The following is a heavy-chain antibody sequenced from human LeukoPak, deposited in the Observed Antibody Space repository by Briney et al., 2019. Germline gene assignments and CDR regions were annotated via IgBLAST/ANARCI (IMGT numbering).Heavy chain of an antibody. Sequence: SETLSLTCAVYGGSFSGYYWSWIRQPPGKGLEWIGEINHSGSTNYNPSLKSRVTISVDTSKNQFSLKLSSVTAADTAVYYCARLWYDYWGQGNLVTGSS. J-gene: IGHJ4*02. CDR3: ARLWYDY. CDR1: GGSFSGYY. D-gene: IGHD2-15*01. V-gene: IGHV4-34*01. CDR2: INHSGST.